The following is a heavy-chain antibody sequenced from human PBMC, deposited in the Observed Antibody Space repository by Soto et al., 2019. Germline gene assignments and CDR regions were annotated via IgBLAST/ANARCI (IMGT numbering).Heavy chain of an antibody. CDR2: VFPLLAMV. Sequence: QVHLVQSGAEMKKPGSSVKVSCKVSGGDLRNSGLSWVRQAPGQGLEWMGGVFPLLAMVDYSQKFQGRVTITADESTYTAYMSLGSLRSEDTAVYYCAKEDRAGFKSWGQGTQVIVSS. CDR3: AKEDRAGFKS. J-gene: IGHJ4*02. D-gene: IGHD6-13*01. V-gene: IGHV1-69*04. CDR1: GGDLRNSG.